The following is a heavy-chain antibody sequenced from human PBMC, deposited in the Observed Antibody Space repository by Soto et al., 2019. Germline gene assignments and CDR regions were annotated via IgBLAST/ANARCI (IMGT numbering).Heavy chain of an antibody. J-gene: IGHJ4*02. V-gene: IGHV1-3*01. CDR2: INAANGNT. CDR1: GYIFTNYA. Sequence: ASVKVSCKASGYIFTNYAMHWVRQAPGQRLEWMGWINAANGNTKYSQKFQGRVTITTDTSASTAYMELSSLRSEDTAVYYCARALYGSGSYSSDYFDYRAQRTLVTGSS. D-gene: IGHD3-10*01. CDR3: ARALYGSGSYSSDYFDY.